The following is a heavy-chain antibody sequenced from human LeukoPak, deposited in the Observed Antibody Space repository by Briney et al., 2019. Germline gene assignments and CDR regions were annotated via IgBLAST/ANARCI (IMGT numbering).Heavy chain of an antibody. J-gene: IGHJ4*02. Sequence: ASVMVSCKASGYTFTSYDINWVRQATGQGLEWMGWMNHNSGNTGYAQKFQGRVTTTRNTSISTAYMELSSLRSEDTAVYYCARGRITIFGVIGVYWGQGTLVTVSS. CDR1: GYTFTSYD. CDR3: ARGRITIFGVIGVY. V-gene: IGHV1-8*03. D-gene: IGHD3-3*01. CDR2: MNHNSGNT.